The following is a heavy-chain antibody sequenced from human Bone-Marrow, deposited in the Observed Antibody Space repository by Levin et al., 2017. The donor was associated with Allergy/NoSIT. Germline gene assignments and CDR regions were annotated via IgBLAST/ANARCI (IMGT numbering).Heavy chain of an antibody. D-gene: IGHD1-26*01. CDR1: GFTFSAFG. J-gene: IGHJ4*02. V-gene: IGHV3-33*01. CDR2: ISYDGGHK. Sequence: GGSLRLSCAASGFTFSAFGMHWVRQAPGRGLEWVAVISYDGGHKFYADSVKGRFTISSDNSKNTHYLQMNSLRAEDTAVYYCTRDRGEWGQFYFDYWGQGILVTVSS. CDR3: TRDRGEWGQFYFDY.